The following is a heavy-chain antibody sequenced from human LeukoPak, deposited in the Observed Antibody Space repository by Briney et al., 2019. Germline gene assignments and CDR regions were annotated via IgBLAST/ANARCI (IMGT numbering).Heavy chain of an antibody. Sequence: GGSLRLSCAASGFTFSIYAVSWVRQAPGKGPEWVSGIGGSGSTTYFSGSVRGRFTISRDNSKNTLSLQMNSLRAEDTAVYYCAKGGGIAAPGGDFDYWGQGTLVTVSS. V-gene: IGHV3-23*01. J-gene: IGHJ4*02. CDR3: AKGGGIAAPGGDFDY. CDR2: IGGSGSTT. CDR1: GFTFSIYA. D-gene: IGHD6-13*01.